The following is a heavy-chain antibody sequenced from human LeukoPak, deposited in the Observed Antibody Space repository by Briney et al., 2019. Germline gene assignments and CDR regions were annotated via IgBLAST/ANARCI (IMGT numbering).Heavy chain of an antibody. J-gene: IGHJ3*02. CDR1: GGSISSGGYY. Sequence: SQTLSLTCTVSGGSISSGGYYWSWIRQHPGKGLEWIGYIYYSGSTYYNPSLKSRVTISVDTSKNQFSLKLSSVTAADTAVYYCARPVRTFSDDAFDIWGQGTMVTVSS. CDR2: IYYSGST. D-gene: IGHD1-14*01. V-gene: IGHV4-31*03. CDR3: ARPVRTFSDDAFDI.